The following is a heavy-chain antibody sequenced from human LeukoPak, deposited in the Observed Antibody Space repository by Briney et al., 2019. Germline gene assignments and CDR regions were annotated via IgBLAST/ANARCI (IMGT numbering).Heavy chain of an antibody. V-gene: IGHV1-69*13. D-gene: IGHD2-2*01. CDR3: ARESIGTVVPAADGKGYGMDV. CDR2: IIPIFGTA. CDR1: GGTFSSYA. J-gene: IGHJ6*04. Sequence: SVKVSCKASGGTFSSYAIGWVRQAPGQGLEWMGGIIPIFGTANYAQKFQGRVTITADESTSTAYMELSSLRSEDTAVYYCARESIGTVVPAADGKGYGMDVWGKGTTVTVSS.